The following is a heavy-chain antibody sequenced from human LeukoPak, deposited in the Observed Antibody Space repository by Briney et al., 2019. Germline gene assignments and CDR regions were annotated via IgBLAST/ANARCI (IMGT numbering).Heavy chain of an antibody. Sequence: GGSLRLSCAASGFTLSSYAMSWVRQAPGKGLEWVSSISASGGSTNYAASVQGRFTISRDDAKNSLYLQMNSLRVEDMAVYYCVKDLMGRFLMGGTTAYLHHWGQGTLVTVSS. D-gene: IGHD1-1*01. V-gene: IGHV3-23*01. CDR2: ISASGGST. CDR3: VKDLMGRFLMGGTTAYLHH. CDR1: GFTLSSYA. J-gene: IGHJ1*01.